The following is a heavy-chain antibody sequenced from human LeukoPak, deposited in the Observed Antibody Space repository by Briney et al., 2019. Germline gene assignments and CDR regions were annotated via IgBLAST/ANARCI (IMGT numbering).Heavy chain of an antibody. CDR3: AREYYYDSSPIDH. J-gene: IGHJ4*02. V-gene: IGHV1-18*01. D-gene: IGHD3-22*01. Sequence: ASVKVSCKASGYTFSSYGINWVRQAPGQGLEWMGWISAYNGNTNYARNLQGRVTMTRDMSTSTVYMELSSLRSEDTAVYYCAREYYYDSSPIDHWGQGTLVTVSS. CDR1: GYTFSSYG. CDR2: ISAYNGNT.